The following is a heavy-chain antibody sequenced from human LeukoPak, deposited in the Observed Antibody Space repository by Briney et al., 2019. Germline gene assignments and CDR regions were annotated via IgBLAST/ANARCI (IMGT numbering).Heavy chain of an antibody. V-gene: IGHV3-23*01. Sequence: GGSLRLSCAASGFTFSSYAMSWVRQAPGKGLEWVSAISGSGGSTYYADSVKGRFTISRENAKNSLYLQMNSLRAEDTAVYYCARGRYSSGWYLFDPWGQGTLVTVSS. CDR2: ISGSGGST. D-gene: IGHD6-19*01. J-gene: IGHJ5*02. CDR1: GFTFSSYA. CDR3: ARGRYSSGWYLFDP.